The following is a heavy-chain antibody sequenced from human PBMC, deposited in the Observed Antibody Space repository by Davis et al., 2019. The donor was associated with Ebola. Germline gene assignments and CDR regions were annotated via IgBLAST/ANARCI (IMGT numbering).Heavy chain of an antibody. CDR1: GFTFSGSA. Sequence: GESLKISCAASGFTFSGSAMHWVRQASGKGLEWVGRIRSKANSYATAYAASVKGRFTISRDDSKNTAYLQMNSLKTEDTAVYYCTLASGYVDYWGQGTLVNVSS. D-gene: IGHD1-26*01. V-gene: IGHV3-73*01. CDR2: IRSKANSYAT. CDR3: TLASGYVDY. J-gene: IGHJ4*02.